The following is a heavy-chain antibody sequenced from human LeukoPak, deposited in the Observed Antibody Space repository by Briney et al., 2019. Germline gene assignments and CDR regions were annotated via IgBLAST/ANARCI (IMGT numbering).Heavy chain of an antibody. J-gene: IGHJ4*02. V-gene: IGHV4-39*07. CDR2: IYYSGST. CDR3: ARMKRYDGYVFDY. Sequence: SETLSLTCTVSGGSISSSSYYWGWIRQPPGKGLEWIGSIYYSGSTYYNPSLKSRVTISVDTSKNQFSLKVTSVTALDTAVYYCARMKRYDGYVFDYWGQGTLVTVSS. CDR1: GGSISSSSYY. D-gene: IGHD5-12*01.